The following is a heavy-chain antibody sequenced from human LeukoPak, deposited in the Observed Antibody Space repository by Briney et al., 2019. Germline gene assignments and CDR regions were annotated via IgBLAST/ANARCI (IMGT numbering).Heavy chain of an antibody. Sequence: PGGSLRLSCAASGFTFSNYNMNWVRQAPGKGLEWVSYISSRSTTIYYADSVQGRFTISRDNAKNSLYLQMNSLRAEDTAVYYCARGARWLLYWGQGTLVTVSS. CDR3: ARGARWLLY. CDR2: ISSRSTTI. CDR1: GFTFSNYN. D-gene: IGHD3-22*01. V-gene: IGHV3-48*01. J-gene: IGHJ4*02.